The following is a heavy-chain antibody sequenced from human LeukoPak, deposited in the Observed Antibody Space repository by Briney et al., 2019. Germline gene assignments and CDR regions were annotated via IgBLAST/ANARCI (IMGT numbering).Heavy chain of an antibody. V-gene: IGHV1-2*02. CDR2: INPNSGGT. J-gene: IGHJ6*03. CDR3: ARVAEKDEVIDYYYYMDV. D-gene: IGHD3-16*02. CDR1: GYTFTGYY. Sequence: GASVKVSCKASGYTFTGYYMHWVRQAPGQGLEWMGWINPNSGGTNYAQKFQGRVTMTRDTSISTAYMELRSLRSDDTAVYYCARVAEKDEVIDYYYYMDVWGKGTTVTVSS.